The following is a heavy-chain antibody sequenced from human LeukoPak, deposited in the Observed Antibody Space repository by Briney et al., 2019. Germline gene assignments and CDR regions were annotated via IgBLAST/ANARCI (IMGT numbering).Heavy chain of an antibody. CDR3: ARDYTGLGYYYYMDV. V-gene: IGHV3-33*01. Sequence: GGSLRPSCAASGFTFSSYGMHWVRQAPGKGLEWVAVIWYDGSNKYYADSVKGRFTISRDNSKNTLYLQMNSLRAEDTAVYYCARDYTGLGYYYYMDVWGKGTTVTVSS. J-gene: IGHJ6*03. CDR1: GFTFSSYG. D-gene: IGHD2-8*02. CDR2: IWYDGSNK.